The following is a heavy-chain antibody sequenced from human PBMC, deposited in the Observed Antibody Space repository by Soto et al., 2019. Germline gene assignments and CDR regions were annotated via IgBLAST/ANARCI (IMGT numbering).Heavy chain of an antibody. Sequence: SETLSLTCTVSGGSISSYYWSWIRQPPGKGLEWIGYIYYSGSTNYNPSLKSRVTISVDTSKNQFSLKLSSVTAADTAVYYCARDEGSGVFYYMDVWGKGTTVTVSS. J-gene: IGHJ6*03. V-gene: IGHV4-59*01. D-gene: IGHD3-10*01. CDR3: ARDEGSGVFYYMDV. CDR1: GGSISSYY. CDR2: IYYSGST.